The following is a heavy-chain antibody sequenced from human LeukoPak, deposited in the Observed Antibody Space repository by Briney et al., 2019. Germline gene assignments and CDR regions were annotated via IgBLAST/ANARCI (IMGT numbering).Heavy chain of an antibody. V-gene: IGHV3-11*05. J-gene: IGHJ4*02. Sequence: PGGSLRLSCAASGFTFSDYYMSWIRQAPGKGLEWVSYISSSTSTTNYADSVKGRFTISRDNAKNSLYLQTNSLRAEDTAVYYCARVRTFGGVIAAWGQGTLVTVSS. CDR1: GFTFSDYY. CDR2: ISSSTSTT. D-gene: IGHD3-16*02. CDR3: ARVRTFGGVIAA.